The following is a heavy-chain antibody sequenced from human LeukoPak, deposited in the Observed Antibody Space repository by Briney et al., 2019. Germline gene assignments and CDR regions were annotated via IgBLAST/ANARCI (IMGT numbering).Heavy chain of an antibody. CDR2: IYYSGST. V-gene: IGHV4-59*01. J-gene: IGHJ4*02. CDR3: ARTGDYGSGSYYDFDY. Sequence: SETLSLTCTVSGGSISSYYWSWIRQPPGKGLEWIGYIYYSGSTNYNPSLKSRVTISVDTSKNQFSLKLSSVTAADTAVYYCARTGDYGSGSYYDFDYWGQGTLVTVSS. D-gene: IGHD3-10*01. CDR1: GGSISSYY.